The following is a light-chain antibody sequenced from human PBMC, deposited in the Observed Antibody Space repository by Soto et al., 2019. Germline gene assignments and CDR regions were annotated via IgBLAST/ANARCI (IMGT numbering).Light chain of an antibody. CDR3: QQSYTTPLT. CDR2: AAS. V-gene: IGKV1-39*01. Sequence: DIQMTQSPSSLSASVGDRVTITCRASQSISNSLNWYQQKLGKAPRLLIYAASSLQSGVPSRFSGSGSGTDFILTISSLQPEDFATYYCQQSYTTPLTXXXGTKVEXK. CDR1: QSISNS. J-gene: IGKJ4*01.